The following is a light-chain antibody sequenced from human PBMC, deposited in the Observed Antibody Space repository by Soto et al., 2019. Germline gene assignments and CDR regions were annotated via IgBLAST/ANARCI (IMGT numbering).Light chain of an antibody. Sequence: EIVMTQSPATLSVSPGERATLSCRASQSVSSNLAWYQQIPGQAPRLLIYGASTRATGIPARFSGSGSGTEFTLTISSLQSEDFAVYYCQQYNNWPLWTFGQGTKVDIK. V-gene: IGKV3-15*01. J-gene: IGKJ1*01. CDR2: GAS. CDR1: QSVSSN. CDR3: QQYNNWPLWT.